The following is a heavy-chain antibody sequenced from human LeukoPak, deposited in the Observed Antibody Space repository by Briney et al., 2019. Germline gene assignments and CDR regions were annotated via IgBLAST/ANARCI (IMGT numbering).Heavy chain of an antibody. CDR2: LYSGGST. J-gene: IGHJ4*02. D-gene: IGHD1-1*01. CDR3: TTGTRFDY. V-gene: IGHV3-53*01. Sequence: GGSLRLSCAASGFTVSSNYMTWVRQAPGKGLEWVSVLYSGGSTYYADSVKGRFTISRDNSKNTLYLQMNSLRAEDTAVYYCTTGTRFDYWGQGTLVTVSS. CDR1: GFTVSSNY.